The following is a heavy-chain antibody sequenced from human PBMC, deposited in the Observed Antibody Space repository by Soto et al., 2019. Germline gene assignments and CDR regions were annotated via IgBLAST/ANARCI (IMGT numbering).Heavy chain of an antibody. CDR2: IGGDGRNI. D-gene: IGHD3-9*01. V-gene: IGHV3-23*01. J-gene: IGHJ4*02. Sequence: GGSLRLSCAASGFTLSSYAMTWVRQAPGKGLEWVSVIGGDGRNIHYADSVKGRFTISRDNSKNTLYLQMNSLRAEDTAVYYCASSPEFYDILTGISIYYFDYWGQGTLVTVSS. CDR1: GFTLSSYA. CDR3: ASSPEFYDILTGISIYYFDY.